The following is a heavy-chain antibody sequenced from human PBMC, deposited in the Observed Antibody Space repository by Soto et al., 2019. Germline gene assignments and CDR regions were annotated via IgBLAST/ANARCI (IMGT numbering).Heavy chain of an antibody. V-gene: IGHV1-46*01. D-gene: IGHD5-18*01. CDR2: INPNGGIT. CDR3: ATSVNSAMAFDY. CDR1: GYTFTHYY. J-gene: IGHJ4*02. Sequence: ASVKVSCKASGYTFTHYYTHWVRQAPGQGLEWMGIINPNGGITTYAQKFRAGFSMTRDTSTSTVYLELSSLRSEDSALYYCATSVNSAMAFDYWGQGTLVTVSS.